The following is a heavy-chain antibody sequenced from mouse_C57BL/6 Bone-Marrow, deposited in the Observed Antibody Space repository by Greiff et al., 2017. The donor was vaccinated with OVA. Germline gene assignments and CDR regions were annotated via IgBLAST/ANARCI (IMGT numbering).Heavy chain of an antibody. Sequence: VQLQQSGPELVKPGASVKMSCKASGYTFTDYNMHWVKQSHGKSLEWIGYINPNNGGTSSNQKFKGKATLTVTKSSNTGYMERRSLTSEDSAVDYCAREGGYDVNYFDYWGQGTTLTVSS. CDR1: GYTFTDYN. CDR2: INPNNGGT. CDR3: AREGGYDVNYFDY. V-gene: IGHV1-22*01. J-gene: IGHJ2*01. D-gene: IGHD2-2*01.